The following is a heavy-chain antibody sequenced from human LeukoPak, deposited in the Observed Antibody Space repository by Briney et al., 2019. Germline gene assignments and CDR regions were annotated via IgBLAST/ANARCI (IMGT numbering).Heavy chain of an antibody. CDR3: ARDGPKYSSGWYYYYGMDV. Sequence: GGSLRLSCAASGFTVSSNYMSWVCQAPGKGLEWVSVIYSGGSTYYADSVKGRFTISRDNSKNTLYLQMNSLRAEDTAVYYCARDGPKYSSGWYYYYGMDVWGQGTTVTVSS. V-gene: IGHV3-66*01. D-gene: IGHD6-19*01. CDR2: IYSGGST. CDR1: GFTVSSNY. J-gene: IGHJ6*02.